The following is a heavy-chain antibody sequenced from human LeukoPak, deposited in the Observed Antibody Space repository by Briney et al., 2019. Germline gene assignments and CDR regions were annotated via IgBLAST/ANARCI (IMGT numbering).Heavy chain of an antibody. CDR1: GFTFDDYA. CDR2: ISWNSGSI. J-gene: IGHJ4*02. Sequence: GGCLRLSCAASGFTFDDYAMHWVRQAPGKGLEWVSGISWNSGSIGYADSVKGRFTISRDNAKNSLYLQMNSLRAEDTAVYYCAKGKYCTNGVCLRPFDYWGQGTLVTVSS. D-gene: IGHD2-8*01. V-gene: IGHV3-9*01. CDR3: AKGKYCTNGVCLRPFDY.